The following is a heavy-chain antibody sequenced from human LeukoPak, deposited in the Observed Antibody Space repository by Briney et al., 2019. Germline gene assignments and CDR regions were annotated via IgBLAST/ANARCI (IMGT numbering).Heavy chain of an antibody. V-gene: IGHV3-15*01. CDR2: IKKKTDGGTT. CDR1: GFTFSNAW. Sequence: SGGSLRLSCAASGFTFSNAWMSWVRQAPGKGLEWVGRIKKKTDGGTTAYAAPVKGKFTISRDDSKNTLSLQMNSLKTEDTAVYYCAKGGSSGWYVWGDYYYYMDVWGKGTTVTISS. CDR3: AKGGSSGWYVWGDYYYYMDV. J-gene: IGHJ6*03. D-gene: IGHD6-19*01.